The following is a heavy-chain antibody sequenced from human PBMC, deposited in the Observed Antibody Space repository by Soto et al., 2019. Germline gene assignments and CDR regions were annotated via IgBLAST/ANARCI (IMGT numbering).Heavy chain of an antibody. J-gene: IGHJ4*02. D-gene: IGHD6-19*01. V-gene: IGHV4-34*01. CDR3: ARGKYGSSGWYAY. CDR2: INHSGST. CDR1: GGSFSGYY. Sequence: QVQLQQWGAGLLKPSETLSLTCAVYGGSFSGYYWSWFRQPPGKGLEWIGEINHSGSTNYNPSLKSRVTISVDTSKNQFSLKLSSVTAADTAVYYCARGKYGSSGWYAYCGQGTLVTVSS.